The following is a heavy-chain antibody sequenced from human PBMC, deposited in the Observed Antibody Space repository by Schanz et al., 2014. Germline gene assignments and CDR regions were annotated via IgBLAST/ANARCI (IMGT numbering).Heavy chain of an antibody. CDR2: ISPSSGGT. J-gene: IGHJ5*02. D-gene: IGHD3-3*01. V-gene: IGHV1-2*06. CDR3: ARESVSRTRLFDP. Sequence: QGEREKDGEEGKKRGAEVEGGREAEGNAGGRGCVGGGRRAPVQGLEWMGRISPSSGGTNYAQNFQGRVTMTKDTSINTVYMELSTLTSDDTAVYYCARESVSRTRLFDPWGQGTLVTVSS. CDR1: GNAGGRGC.